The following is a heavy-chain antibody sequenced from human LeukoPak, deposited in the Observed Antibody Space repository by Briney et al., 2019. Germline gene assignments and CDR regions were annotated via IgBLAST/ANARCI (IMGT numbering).Heavy chain of an antibody. Sequence: GGSLRLSCAASGFTFSRYWMNWVRQAPGKGLEWVANIKEDGSEEYYVDSVKGRFTISRDNARKSLYLQMNSLRVEDTAVYYCARGYSGYEFGYWGQGTLVTVSS. CDR3: ARGYSGYEFGY. D-gene: IGHD5-12*01. CDR2: IKEDGSEE. J-gene: IGHJ4*02. CDR1: GFTFSRYW. V-gene: IGHV3-7*04.